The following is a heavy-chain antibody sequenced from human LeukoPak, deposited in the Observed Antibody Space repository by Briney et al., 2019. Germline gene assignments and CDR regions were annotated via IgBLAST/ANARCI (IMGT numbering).Heavy chain of an antibody. Sequence: ASVKVSCKVSGYTLTELSMHWVRQVPGKGLEGMGGFDFEEGKIIYAQKFQGRVTMTEDTSTDTAYMELSSLTSEDTAVYYCTAATGWSSSMMWGQGTAVTVSS. D-gene: IGHD6-13*01. CDR1: GYTLTELS. V-gene: IGHV1-24*01. CDR2: FDFEEGKI. CDR3: TAATGWSSSMM. J-gene: IGHJ4*02.